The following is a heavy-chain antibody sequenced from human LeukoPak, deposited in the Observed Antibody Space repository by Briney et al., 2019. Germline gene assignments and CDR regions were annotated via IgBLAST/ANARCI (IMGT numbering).Heavy chain of an antibody. D-gene: IGHD3-10*01. CDR2: INSDGSTT. CDR3: ARAFGSGSQVINYFDF. CDR1: GFTFITYW. Sequence: GGSLRRSCAASGFTFITYWMHWVHQAPGKGLVFVSSINSDGSTTTYADCVKGRFTISRDNAKNMVYLQMNSLRAEDTAVYYCARAFGSGSQVINYFDFWGQGTLVTVSS. V-gene: IGHV3-74*01. J-gene: IGHJ4*02.